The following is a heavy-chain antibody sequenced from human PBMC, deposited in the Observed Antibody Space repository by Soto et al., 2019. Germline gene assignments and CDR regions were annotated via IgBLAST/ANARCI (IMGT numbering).Heavy chain of an antibody. V-gene: IGHV1-2*04. D-gene: IGHD5-12*01. CDR1: GYTFTGYY. CDR3: ARAKSYSGYDGMSLVFEY. CDR2: INPNSGGT. Sequence: ASVKVSCKASGYTFTGYYMHWVRQAPGQGLEWMGWINPNSGGTNYAQKFQGWVTMTRDTSISTAYMELSRPRSDDTAVYYCARAKSYSGYDGMSLVFEYWGQGPLVTVSS. J-gene: IGHJ4*02.